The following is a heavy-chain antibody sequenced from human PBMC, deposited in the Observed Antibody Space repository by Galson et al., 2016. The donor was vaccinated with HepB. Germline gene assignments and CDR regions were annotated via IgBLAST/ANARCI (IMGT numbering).Heavy chain of an antibody. V-gene: IGHV3-23*01. CDR1: GFTISNYV. CDR2: ISGSDGRT. D-gene: IGHD4-17*01. J-gene: IGHJ4*02. CDR3: ARAAGDYGNDGFPNFDY. Sequence: PLRLSCAASGFTISNYVMTWVRQAPGKGLEWISAISGSDGRTYYADSVKGRFTISRDNSKNTLFLQMNSLRDEDTAVYFCARAAGDYGNDGFPNFDYWGQGTLVTVSS.